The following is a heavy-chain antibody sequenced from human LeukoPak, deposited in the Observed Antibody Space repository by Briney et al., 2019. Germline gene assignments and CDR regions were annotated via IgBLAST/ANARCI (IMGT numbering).Heavy chain of an antibody. CDR1: GGSISSSNW. J-gene: IGHJ5*02. CDR2: IYHSGST. D-gene: IGHD3-10*01. CDR3: AHYYGSGSSSRRFDP. V-gene: IGHV4-4*02. Sequence: SETLSLTCAVSGGSISSSNWWSWVRQPPGKGLEWIGEIYHSGSTNYNPSLKSRVTISVDKSKNQFSLKLSSVTAADTAVYYCAHYYGSGSSSRRFDPWGQGTLVTVSS.